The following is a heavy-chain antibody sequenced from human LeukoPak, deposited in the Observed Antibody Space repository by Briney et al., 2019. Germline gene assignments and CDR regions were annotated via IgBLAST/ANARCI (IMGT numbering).Heavy chain of an antibody. CDR2: INHSGST. Sequence: SETLSLTCAVYGGSFSGYYWSWIRQPPGKGLEWIGEINHSGSTNYNPSLKSRVTISVDTSKNQFSLKLSSVTAADTAVYYCARRRRVLYSSSWYVYFDYWGQGTLVTVSS. CDR1: GGSFSGYY. CDR3: ARRRRVLYSSSWYVYFDY. J-gene: IGHJ4*02. V-gene: IGHV4-34*01. D-gene: IGHD6-13*01.